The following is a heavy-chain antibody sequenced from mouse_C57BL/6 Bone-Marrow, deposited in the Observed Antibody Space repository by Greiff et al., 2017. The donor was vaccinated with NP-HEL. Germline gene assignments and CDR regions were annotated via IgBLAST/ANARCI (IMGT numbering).Heavy chain of an antibody. V-gene: IGHV5-6*01. J-gene: IGHJ1*03. CDR2: ISSGGSYT. D-gene: IGHD2-1*01. CDR1: GFTFSSYG. CDR3: ARRGIYYGNYVGYFDV. Sequence: EVQLVESGGDLVKPGGSLKLSCAASGFTFSSYGMSWVRQTPDKRLEWVATISSGGSYTYYPDSVKGRFTISRDNAKNTLYLQMSSLKSKDTAMYYCARRGIYYGNYVGYFDVWGTGTTVTVSS.